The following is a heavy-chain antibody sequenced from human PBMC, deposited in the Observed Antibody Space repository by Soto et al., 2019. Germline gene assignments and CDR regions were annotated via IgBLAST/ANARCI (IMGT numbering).Heavy chain of an antibody. D-gene: IGHD4-17*01. Sequence: GSPRLSCTASGFTFGDYAMSWFRQAPGKGLEWVGFIRSKAYGGTTDYAAPVKGRFTISRDDSKSIAYLQMNSLKTEDTAVYYCTRDRISVDYGDYLYYYYGMDVWGQVSTVTVSS. CDR2: IRSKAYGGTT. J-gene: IGHJ6*02. CDR1: GFTFGDYA. V-gene: IGHV3-49*03. CDR3: TRDRISVDYGDYLYYYYGMDV.